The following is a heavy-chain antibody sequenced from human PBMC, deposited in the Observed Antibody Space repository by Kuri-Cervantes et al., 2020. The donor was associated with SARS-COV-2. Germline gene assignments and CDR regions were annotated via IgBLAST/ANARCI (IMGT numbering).Heavy chain of an antibody. CDR1: GFTFSSYG. CDR3: GSHPKGLSP. V-gene: IGHV3-74*01. J-gene: IGHJ4*02. D-gene: IGHD3-16*02. CDR2: INPDGSYT. Sequence: WGSLRLSCAASGFTFSSYGMHWVRQAPGKGLVWVSRINPDGSYTNNADSVKGRFTLSRDNAKNMLFLQMNSLRAEDTAVYYCGSHPKGLSPRGQGTLVTVSS.